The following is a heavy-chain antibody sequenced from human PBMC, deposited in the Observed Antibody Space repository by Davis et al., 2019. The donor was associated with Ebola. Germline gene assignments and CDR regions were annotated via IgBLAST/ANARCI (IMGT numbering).Heavy chain of an antibody. J-gene: IGHJ3*02. CDR1: GFVFRNYV. CDR2: LGLSTNT. D-gene: IGHD1-26*01. CDR3: AKDTSNIWFDI. Sequence: GESLKISCAASGFVFRNYVMSWVRRAPGKGLEWVSTLGLSTNTYYADSVKGRFTISRDNSRNTLHLQMNGLRVEDTAIYYCAKDTSNIWFDIWGQGTNVTVSS. V-gene: IGHV3-23*01.